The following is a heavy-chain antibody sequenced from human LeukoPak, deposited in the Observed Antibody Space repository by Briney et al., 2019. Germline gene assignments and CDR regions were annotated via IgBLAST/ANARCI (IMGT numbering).Heavy chain of an antibody. CDR3: ANGPHGWSGDYWFGELWGGYYYGMDV. J-gene: IGHJ6*02. CDR2: IRYDGSNK. V-gene: IGHV3-30*02. D-gene: IGHD3-10*01. CDR1: GFTFSSYG. Sequence: GGSLRLSCAASGFTFSSYGMHWVRQAPGKGLEWVAFIRYDGSNKYYADSVKGRFTISRDNSKNTLYLQMNSLRAEDTAVYYCANGPHGWSGDYWFGELWGGYYYGMDVWGQGTTVTVSS.